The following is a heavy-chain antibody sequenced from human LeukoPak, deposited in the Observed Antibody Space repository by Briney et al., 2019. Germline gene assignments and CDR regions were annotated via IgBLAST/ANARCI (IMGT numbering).Heavy chain of an antibody. CDR3: ARDPSIAARNYYYYYGMDV. CDR1: GGSFSGYY. V-gene: IGHV4-4*07. CDR2: IYTSGST. J-gene: IGHJ6*02. D-gene: IGHD6-6*01. Sequence: SETLSLTCAVYGGSFSGYYWSWIRQPAGKGLEWTGRIYTSGSTNYNPSLKSRVTMSVDTSKNQFSLKLSSVTAADTAVYYCARDPSIAARNYYYYYGMDVWGQGTTVTVSS.